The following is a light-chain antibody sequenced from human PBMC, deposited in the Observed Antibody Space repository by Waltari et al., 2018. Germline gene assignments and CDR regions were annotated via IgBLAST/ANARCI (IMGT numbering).Light chain of an antibody. J-gene: IGKJ2*01. CDR3: QQYFTTPYT. V-gene: IGKV4-1*01. CDR1: QSLFYSSNNRNY. CDR2: GAS. Sequence: DFVLNQSPDSLAVSLGERVTFHCNSSQSLFYSSNNRNYLAWYQQRAGQSPKLLIYGASTREMGVPGRFRGSGSGTDFTLTISSLQAEDVAIYYCQQYFTTPYTFGRGTKLEIK.